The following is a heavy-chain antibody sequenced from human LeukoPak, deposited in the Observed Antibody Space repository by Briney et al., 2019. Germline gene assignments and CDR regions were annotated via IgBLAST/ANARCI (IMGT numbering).Heavy chain of an antibody. D-gene: IGHD2-21*02. CDR2: IYYSGST. V-gene: IGHV4-59*01. CDR1: GGSISSYY. CDR3: ARRVGGDLNYFDY. Sequence: SETLSLTCTVSGGSISSYYWSWIRQPPGKGLGWIGYIYYSGSTNYNPSLKSRVTISVDTSKNQFSLKLTSVTAADTAVYYCARRVGGDLNYFDYWGQGTLVTVSS. J-gene: IGHJ4*02.